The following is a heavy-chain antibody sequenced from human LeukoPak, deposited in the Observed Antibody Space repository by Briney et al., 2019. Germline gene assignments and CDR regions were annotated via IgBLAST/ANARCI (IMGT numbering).Heavy chain of an antibody. CDR1: GFTFTTYA. Sequence: GGSLRLSCAASGFTFTTYAMSWVRQAPGKGLEWVSFVSDSGDITYYTDSVKGRFTISRDNSINTLWLQMGSLRAEDTAVYYCVKVGTTGTNNWFDSWGQGTLVTVSS. J-gene: IGHJ5*01. V-gene: IGHV3-23*01. CDR2: VSDSGDIT. CDR3: VKVGTTGTNNWFDS. D-gene: IGHD1-1*01.